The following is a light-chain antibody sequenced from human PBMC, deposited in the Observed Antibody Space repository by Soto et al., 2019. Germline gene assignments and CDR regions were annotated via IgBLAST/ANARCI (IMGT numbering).Light chain of an antibody. CDR1: QDISNY. CDR3: QQYGNLPV. CDR2: DAS. Sequence: DIQMTQSPSSLSASVGDRVTITCQASQDISNYLNWYQQKPGKAPKLLIYDASNLETGVPSRFSGSGSGTDFTFTISSLQPEDIATYYCQQYGNLPVFGGGTKVDIK. V-gene: IGKV1-33*01. J-gene: IGKJ4*01.